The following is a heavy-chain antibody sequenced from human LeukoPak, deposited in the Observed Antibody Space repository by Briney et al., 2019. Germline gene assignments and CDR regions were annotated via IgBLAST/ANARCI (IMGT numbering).Heavy chain of an antibody. V-gene: IGHV3-48*03. D-gene: IGHD2/OR15-2a*01. Sequence: GGSLRLSCAASGFTFSSYEMNWVRQAPGKGLEWVSYIASGGGANRFYSESVKGRFTISRDNAKNSLYMHMNSLRAEDTGVYYCARIGTTTRGPAGLDVWGQGTTVTVSS. CDR2: IASGGGANR. J-gene: IGHJ6*02. CDR3: ARIGTTTRGPAGLDV. CDR1: GFTFSSYE.